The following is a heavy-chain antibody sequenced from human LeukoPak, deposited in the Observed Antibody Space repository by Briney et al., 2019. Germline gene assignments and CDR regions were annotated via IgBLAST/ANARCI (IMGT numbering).Heavy chain of an antibody. CDR3: ARDPGYCSSTSCYNWFDP. CDR1: GGSISSGGYS. D-gene: IGHD2-2*01. CDR2: IYHSGST. V-gene: IGHV4-30-2*01. Sequence: PSETLSLTCAVSGGSISSGGYSWSWIRQPPGKGLEWIGYIYHSGSTYYNPSLKSRVTISVDRSKNQFSLKLSSVTAADTAVYYCARDPGYCSSTSCYNWFDPWGQGTLVTVSS. J-gene: IGHJ5*02.